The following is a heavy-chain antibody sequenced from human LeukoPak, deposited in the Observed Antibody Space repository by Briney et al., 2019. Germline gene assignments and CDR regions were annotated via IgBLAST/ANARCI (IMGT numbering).Heavy chain of an antibody. CDR1: GFTFGSYS. J-gene: IGHJ3*02. D-gene: IGHD6-19*01. CDR2: ISSSSSYI. V-gene: IGHV3-21*01. Sequence: PGGSLRLSCAASGFTFGSYSMNWVRQAPGKGLGWVSSISSSSSYIYYADSVKGRFTISRDNAKNSLYLQMNSLRAEDTAVYYCAREGQWLVQTAFDIWGQGTMVTVSS. CDR3: AREGQWLVQTAFDI.